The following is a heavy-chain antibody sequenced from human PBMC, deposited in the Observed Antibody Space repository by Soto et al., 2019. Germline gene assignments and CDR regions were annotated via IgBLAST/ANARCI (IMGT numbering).Heavy chain of an antibody. Sequence: SETLSLTCTVSGGSISSSSYYWGWIRQPPGKGLEWIGSIYYSGSTYYNPSLKSRVTISVDTSKNQFSLKLSSVTAADTAGYYCERMRAGTMVRGVINNWGQGTLVTVSS. D-gene: IGHD3-10*01. J-gene: IGHJ4*02. CDR3: ERMRAGTMVRGVINN. V-gene: IGHV4-39*01. CDR1: GGSISSSSYY. CDR2: IYYSGST.